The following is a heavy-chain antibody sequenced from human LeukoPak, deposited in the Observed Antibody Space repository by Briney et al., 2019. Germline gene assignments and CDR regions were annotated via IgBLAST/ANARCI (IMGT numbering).Heavy chain of an antibody. Sequence: ASVKVSCKASGYTFTSYDINWVRQATGQGLEWMGWMKPNSGNTGYAQKFQGRVTMTRNTSISTAYMELSSLRSEDTAVYYCARGLLWFGESFPPWGQGTLVTVSS. CDR1: GYTFTSYD. J-gene: IGHJ5*02. CDR2: MKPNSGNT. D-gene: IGHD3-10*01. CDR3: ARGLLWFGESFPP. V-gene: IGHV1-8*01.